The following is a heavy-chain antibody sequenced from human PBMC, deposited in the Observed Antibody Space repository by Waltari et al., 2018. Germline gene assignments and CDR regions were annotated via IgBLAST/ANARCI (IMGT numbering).Heavy chain of an antibody. Sequence: QVQLVQSGAEVMKSGASVKVSCHASGYSFYSSEINWVRQAAGQGLELMGCGNRNSRGKGYGQRFRGRVTLTGDTSPSTADMVLSDLKSEDTAIYYCARGRDVFAGVDYNTFDPWGQGTLVTVSS. CDR2: GNRNSRGK. CDR1: GYSFYSSE. CDR3: ARGRDVFAGVDYNTFDP. J-gene: IGHJ5*02. V-gene: IGHV1-8*01. D-gene: IGHD2-21*01.